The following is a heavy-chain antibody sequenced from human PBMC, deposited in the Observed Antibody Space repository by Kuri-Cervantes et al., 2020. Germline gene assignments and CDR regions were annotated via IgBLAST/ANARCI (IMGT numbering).Heavy chain of an antibody. CDR3: VRSYFDWL. J-gene: IGHJ4*02. Sequence: GESLKISCRGSGFRFGDYSMSWFRQAPGKGLEWVSFIRSKDFGGTPEYAASVKGRFTMSRDDSRNIAYLQMNSLTTEDTAVYYCVRSYFDWLWGQGTLVTVSS. CDR2: IRSKDFGGTP. D-gene: IGHD3-9*01. CDR1: GFRFGDYS. V-gene: IGHV3-49*03.